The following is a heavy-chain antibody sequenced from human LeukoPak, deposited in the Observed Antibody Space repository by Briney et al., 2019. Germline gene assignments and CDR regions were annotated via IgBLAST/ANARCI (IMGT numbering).Heavy chain of an antibody. Sequence: PSETLSLTCTVSGGSISRSSYYWGWIRQPPGKGLEWIGSIYYSGSTYYNPSLKSRVTIAVDTSKNQFALTLSSVNAADTAVYYCARLAPPLYYDSSGYPLHSFDYWGQGNLVTVSS. CDR1: GGSISRSSYY. CDR3: ARLAPPLYYDSSGYPLHSFDY. V-gene: IGHV4-39*01. D-gene: IGHD3-22*01. CDR2: IYYSGST. J-gene: IGHJ4*02.